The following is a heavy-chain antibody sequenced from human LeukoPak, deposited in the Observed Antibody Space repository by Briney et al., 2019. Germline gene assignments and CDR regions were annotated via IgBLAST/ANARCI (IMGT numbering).Heavy chain of an antibody. J-gene: IGHJ4*02. V-gene: IGHV1-58*01. Sequence: SSALQWVRQARGQRLEWIGCIVVGSGNTNYAQKFQERVTITRDMSTSTAYMELSSLRSEDTTVYYCARDQGGIVGVAGYWGQGTLVTVSS. D-gene: IGHD1-26*01. CDR2: IVVGSGNT. CDR1: SSA. CDR3: ARDQGGIVGVAGY.